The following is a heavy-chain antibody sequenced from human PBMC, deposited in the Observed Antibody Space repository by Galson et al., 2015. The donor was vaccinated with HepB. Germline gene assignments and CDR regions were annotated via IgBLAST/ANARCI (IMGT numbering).Heavy chain of an antibody. Sequence: SLRLSCAAFGFTFKPYGMHWVRQAPGKGLEWVAIIYYDESNTYYADSVKGRFTISRDNSKNTVYLQMNSLRAEDTAVYYCTGYRGGPQEFNSFDIWGQGTMVTVSS. CDR1: GFTFKPYG. CDR3: TGYRGGPQEFNSFDI. D-gene: IGHD3-16*01. CDR2: IYYDESNT. J-gene: IGHJ3*02. V-gene: IGHV3-33*01.